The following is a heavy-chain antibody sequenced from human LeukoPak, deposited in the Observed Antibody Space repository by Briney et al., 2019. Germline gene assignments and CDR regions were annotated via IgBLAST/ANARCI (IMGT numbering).Heavy chain of an antibody. J-gene: IGHJ5*01. CDR2: ISAGADST. V-gene: IGHV3-23*01. CDR1: TFPFSSYA. D-gene: IGHD4-17*01. CDR3: ARGAYGDYDS. Sequence: PGGSLRLSCAASTFPFSSYAMSWVRQPPGKGLAWVAAISAGADSTYYADYVQGRFTSSRDNCKNTLFLQMRGLRAEDTAVYFCARGAYGDYDSWGQGTLVTVSS.